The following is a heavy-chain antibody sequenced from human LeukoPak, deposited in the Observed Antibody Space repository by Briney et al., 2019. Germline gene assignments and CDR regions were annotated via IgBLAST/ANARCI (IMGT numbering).Heavy chain of an antibody. J-gene: IGHJ4*02. CDR3: ARLSTIGDSSGYFVN. D-gene: IGHD3-22*01. CDR1: GYTFTSYY. V-gene: IGHV1-46*01. Sequence: ASVKVSCKASGYTFTSYYMHWVRQAPGQGLEWMGIINPSGGSTSYAQKFQGRVTMTRDTSTSTVYMELSSLRSEDTAVYYCARLSTIGDSSGYFVNWGQGTLVTVSS. CDR2: INPSGGST.